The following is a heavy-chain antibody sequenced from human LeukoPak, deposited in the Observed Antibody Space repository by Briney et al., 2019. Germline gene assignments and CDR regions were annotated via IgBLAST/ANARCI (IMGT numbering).Heavy chain of an antibody. J-gene: IGHJ5*02. D-gene: IGHD3/OR15-3a*01. Sequence: PLETLSLTCTVSGGSISSYHWSWIRQPPGKGLESIAYIYYTGSTNYNPSLKSRVTISVDTSKNQFSLKLSSVTAADMAVYYCARHLGLNGFDPWGQGTLVTVSS. CDR2: IYYTGST. CDR1: GGSISSYH. CDR3: ARHLGLNGFDP. V-gene: IGHV4-59*08.